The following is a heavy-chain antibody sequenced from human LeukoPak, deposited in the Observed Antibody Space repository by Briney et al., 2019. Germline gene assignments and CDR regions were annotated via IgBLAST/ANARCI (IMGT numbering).Heavy chain of an antibody. V-gene: IGHV3-23*01. CDR2: ISGSGGST. Sequence: PGGSLRLSCAAPGFTFSSYAMSWVRQAPGKGLEWVSAISGSGGSTYYADSVKGRFTISRDNSKNTLYLQMNSLRVEDTAICYCAKARYSSSWYHFDYWGQGTLVTVSS. CDR3: AKARYSSSWYHFDY. J-gene: IGHJ4*02. CDR1: GFTFSSYA. D-gene: IGHD6-13*01.